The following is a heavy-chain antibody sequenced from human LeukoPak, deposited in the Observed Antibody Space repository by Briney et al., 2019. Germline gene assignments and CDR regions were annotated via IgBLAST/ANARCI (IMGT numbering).Heavy chain of an antibody. CDR2: FYYSGNT. CDR3: ARDPYRDNFFDP. D-gene: IGHD1-26*01. Sequence: SETLSLTCTVSGGSISGSYWSWIRQPPGKGLEWIGSFYYSGNTNYNPSLKSRVTISVDTSKNQFSLNLSSVAAADTAVYYCARDPYRDNFFDPWGQGTLVTVSS. CDR1: GGSISGSY. J-gene: IGHJ5*02. V-gene: IGHV4-59*01.